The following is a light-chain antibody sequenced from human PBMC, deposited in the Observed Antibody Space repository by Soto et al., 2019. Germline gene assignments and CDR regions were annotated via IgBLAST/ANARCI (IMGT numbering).Light chain of an antibody. CDR3: QQYGSSLWT. Sequence: EIVLTQSPGTLSLSPGERATLSCMASQSVISSYLAWYQQKPGQAPRLLIYGASSRATGIPDRFSGSGSGTDFTLTISRLEPDDFEVYYCQQYGSSLWTFGQGTKVDIK. CDR1: QSVISSY. J-gene: IGKJ1*01. CDR2: GAS. V-gene: IGKV3-20*01.